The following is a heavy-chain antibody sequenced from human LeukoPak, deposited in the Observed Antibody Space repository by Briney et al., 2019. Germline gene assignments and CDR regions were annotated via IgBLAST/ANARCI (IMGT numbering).Heavy chain of an antibody. CDR3: ARRGAPSKFYYFDS. D-gene: IGHD1-26*01. J-gene: IGHJ4*02. CDR2: VTKTGNT. Sequence: SETLSLTCTVSGASLTTHYWAWIRQPPGKGLEWIGFVTKTGNTNYNASLKSRVTISADTSKNTFSLKLSSLTAADTAVYFCARRGAPSKFYYFDSWGQGTLVTVSS. CDR1: GASLTTHY. V-gene: IGHV4-59*08.